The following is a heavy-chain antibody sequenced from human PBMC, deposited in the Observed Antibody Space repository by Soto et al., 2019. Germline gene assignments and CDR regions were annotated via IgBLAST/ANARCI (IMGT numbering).Heavy chain of an antibody. Sequence: QVQLVQSGAEVKKPGASVKVSCKASGYTFTSYGISWVRQAPGQGLEWMGWISAYNGNTNYAQKLQVRVTMTTDTSTSTAYRELRSLRSDDTAVYYCARDLGYSSSWYGNYYYGMDVWGQGTTVTVSS. J-gene: IGHJ6*02. CDR1: GYTFTSYG. D-gene: IGHD6-13*01. CDR2: ISAYNGNT. V-gene: IGHV1-18*01. CDR3: ARDLGYSSSWYGNYYYGMDV.